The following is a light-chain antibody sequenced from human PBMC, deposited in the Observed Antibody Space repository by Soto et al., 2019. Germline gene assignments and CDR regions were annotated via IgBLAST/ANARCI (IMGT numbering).Light chain of an antibody. Sequence: QSVLTQPASVSGSPGQSITISCTGTSSDVGGYNYVSWYQQHPGKAPKLLIYDVSNRPSGVSNRFSGSKSGNTASLTISGLQAEDEADYYRSSYRSSSTYVFGTGTKLTVL. CDR1: SSDVGGYNY. CDR2: DVS. J-gene: IGLJ1*01. CDR3: SSYRSSSTYV. V-gene: IGLV2-14*01.